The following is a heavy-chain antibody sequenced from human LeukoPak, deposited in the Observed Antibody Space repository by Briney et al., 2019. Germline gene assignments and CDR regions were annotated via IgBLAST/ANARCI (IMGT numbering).Heavy chain of an antibody. CDR1: SNIFSNTR. Sequence: GESLQIYFMRSSNIFSNTRIAWVRQMPGKGLEWMGIIYPADSDTRYSPSFQGQVTISVDKSISTAYLQWSSLKASDTAIYYVTKFEGYHLPGDLVQGTLVTVSS. J-gene: IGHJ1*01. D-gene: IGHD2-15*01. CDR3: TKFEGYHLPGD. CDR2: IYPADSDT. V-gene: IGHV5-51*01.